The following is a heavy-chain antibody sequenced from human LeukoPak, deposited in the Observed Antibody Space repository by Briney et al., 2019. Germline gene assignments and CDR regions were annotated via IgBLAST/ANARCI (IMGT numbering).Heavy chain of an antibody. CDR2: ITTSGGGS. CDR1: GVSFGIYA. CDR3: GIRHLYYDASGYWVL. V-gene: IGHV3-23*01. D-gene: IGHD3-22*01. J-gene: IGHJ4*02. Sequence: PRGSLRLSCAASGVSFGIYAMRGVRAAPEKGVGRVSGITTSGGGSSYADSVKGRYTISRDNPRNTLYMEMTSLRAQTPALIYWGIRHLYYDASGYWVLWGEGTRVTV.